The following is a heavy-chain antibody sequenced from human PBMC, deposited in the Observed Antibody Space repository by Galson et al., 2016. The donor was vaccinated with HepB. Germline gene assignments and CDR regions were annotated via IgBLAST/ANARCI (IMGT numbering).Heavy chain of an antibody. CDR3: AREAWYYYGSGSNDAFDI. CDR2: IKQDGSEK. V-gene: IGHV3-7*03. Sequence: SLRLSCAASEFTFSSYWMSWVRQAPGKGLEWVANIKQDGSEKYYVDSVKGRFTISRDNAENSLYLQMTSLRGEDTAVYYCAREAWYYYGSGSNDAFDIWGQGTMVTVSS. J-gene: IGHJ3*02. D-gene: IGHD3-22*01. CDR1: EFTFSSYW.